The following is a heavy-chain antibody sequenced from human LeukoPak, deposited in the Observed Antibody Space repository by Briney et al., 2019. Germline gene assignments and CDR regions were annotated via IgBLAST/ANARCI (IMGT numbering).Heavy chain of an antibody. Sequence: ASVKVSCKASGYTLRSYGITWVRQAPGQGLEWMGWISAYNGNTKYPQKLQGRVTMTTDTSTSTAYMELSSLRSEDTAVYYCATYLISAWFHRNWFDPWGQGTLVTVSS. V-gene: IGHV1-18*01. D-gene: IGHD3-10*01. CDR3: ATYLISAWFHRNWFDP. CDR2: ISAYNGNT. J-gene: IGHJ5*02. CDR1: GYTLRSYG.